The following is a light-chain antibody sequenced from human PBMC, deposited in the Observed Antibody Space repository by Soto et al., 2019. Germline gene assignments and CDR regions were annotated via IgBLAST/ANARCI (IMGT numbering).Light chain of an antibody. CDR2: DVS. CDR3: SSYTSSNPPVV. CDR1: TSDVGGYNY. Sequence: QSALTQPASVSGSPGQSITISCTGTTSDVGGYNYVSWYQQHPGKAPKFMIYDVSNRPSGVSSRFSGSKTGNTASLTISGLQAEDEADYYCSSYTSSNPPVVFGGGTKLTVL. J-gene: IGLJ3*02. V-gene: IGLV2-14*03.